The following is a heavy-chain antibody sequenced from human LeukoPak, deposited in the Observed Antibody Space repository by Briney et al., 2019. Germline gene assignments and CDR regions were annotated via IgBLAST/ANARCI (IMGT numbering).Heavy chain of an antibody. D-gene: IGHD5-24*01. J-gene: IGHJ4*02. CDR2: ISHDGKTK. CDR1: GFTFSVYW. Sequence: PGGSLRLSCAASGFTFSVYWMSWVRQAPGKGLEWVAVISHDGKTKYHAESVKGRFTISRDNSKNTVYLQMNSLRLEDTAVYFCARPSPPGDGYNPPDYWGPGTLVTVSS. CDR3: ARPSPPGDGYNPPDY. V-gene: IGHV3-30*01.